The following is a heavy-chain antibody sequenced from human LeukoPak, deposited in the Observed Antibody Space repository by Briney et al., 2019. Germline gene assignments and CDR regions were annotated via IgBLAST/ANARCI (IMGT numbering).Heavy chain of an antibody. J-gene: IGHJ4*02. CDR1: GFIVSSNY. D-gene: IGHD1-26*01. CDR2: IYSGGST. V-gene: IGHV3-53*01. CDR3: ARDRRGSLDY. Sequence: TGGSLRLSCAASGFIVSSNYMSWVRQAPGKGLEWVSVIYSGGSTYYADSVKGRFTISRDNSKNTLYLQMNSLRAEDTAVYYCARDRRGSLDYWGQGTLVTVSS.